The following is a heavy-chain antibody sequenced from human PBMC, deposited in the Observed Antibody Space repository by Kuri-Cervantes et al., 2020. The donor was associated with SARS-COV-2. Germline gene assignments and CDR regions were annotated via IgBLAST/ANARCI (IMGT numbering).Heavy chain of an antibody. J-gene: IGHJ3*02. CDR2: IYYSGST. D-gene: IGHD3-10*01. CDR1: GGSISSSSYY. V-gene: IGHV4-39*01. Sequence: SETLSLTCTVSGGSISSSSYYWGWIRQPPGKGLEWIGSIYYSGSTYYNPSLKSRVTISVDTSKNQFSLKLSSVTAADTAVYYCARQLWFFGAFDIWGQGTMVTVSS. CDR3: ARQLWFFGAFDI.